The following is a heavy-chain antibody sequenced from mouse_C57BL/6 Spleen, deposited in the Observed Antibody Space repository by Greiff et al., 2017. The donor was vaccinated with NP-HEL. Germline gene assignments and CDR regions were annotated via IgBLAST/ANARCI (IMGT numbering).Heavy chain of an antibody. CDR1: GFSLTSYG. CDR2: IWSGGST. V-gene: IGHV2-2*01. Sequence: VQLQESGPGLVQPSQSLSITCTVSGFSLTSYGVHWVRQSPGKGLEWLGVIWSGGSTDYNAAFISRLSISKDNSKSQVFFKMNSLQADDTAIYYCARNRGNGGLYAMDYWGQGTSVTVSS. CDR3: ARNRGNGGLYAMDY. J-gene: IGHJ4*01. D-gene: IGHD1-1*02.